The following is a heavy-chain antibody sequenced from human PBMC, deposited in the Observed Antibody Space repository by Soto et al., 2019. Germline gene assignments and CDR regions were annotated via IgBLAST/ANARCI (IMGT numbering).Heavy chain of an antibody. Sequence: SETLSLTCTVSGGSMRNVYWSWIRQPPGKRLEWIGFIFHSGNAKYNPSLKSRVTIPIDTSKSQFSLSLDSVTAADTAVYFCARAHAPTLPFDYWGLGTLVTVSS. D-gene: IGHD2-15*01. J-gene: IGHJ4*01. V-gene: IGHV4-59*01. CDR3: ARAHAPTLPFDY. CDR1: GGSMRNVY. CDR2: IFHSGNA.